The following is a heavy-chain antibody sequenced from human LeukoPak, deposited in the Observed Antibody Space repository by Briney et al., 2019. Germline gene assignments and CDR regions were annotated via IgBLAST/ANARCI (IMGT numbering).Heavy chain of an antibody. D-gene: IGHD1-14*01. V-gene: IGHV3-7*01. J-gene: IGHJ4*02. CDR1: GFTFSNSW. CDR2: INKDGSAK. Sequence: PGGSLRLSCAVSGFTFSNSWMTWVRQAPGKGLEWVAHINKDGSAKNYVDSVMGRFTVSRDNAKNSLYLQMNSLRAEDTAVYYCARNPEGGAIDYWGQGTLVSVSS. CDR3: ARNPEGGAIDY.